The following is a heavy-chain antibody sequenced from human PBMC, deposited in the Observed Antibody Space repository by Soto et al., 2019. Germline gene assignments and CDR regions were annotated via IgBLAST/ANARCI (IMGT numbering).Heavy chain of an antibody. CDR1: GYTFTSYA. D-gene: IGHD6-13*01. CDR2: INAGNGNT. CDR3: ARDAYPGGYSSSSFPFDY. V-gene: IGHV1-3*01. Sequence: ASVKVSCKASGYTFTSYAMHWVRQAPGQRLEWMGWINAGNGNTKYSQKFQGGVTITRDTSASTAYMKLSSLRSEDTAVYYCARDAYPGGYSSSSFPFDYWGQGTLVTVSS. J-gene: IGHJ4*02.